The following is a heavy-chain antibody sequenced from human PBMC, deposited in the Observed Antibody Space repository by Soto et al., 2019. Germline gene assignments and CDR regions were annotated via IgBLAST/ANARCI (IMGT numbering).Heavy chain of an antibody. J-gene: IGHJ5*02. Sequence: SGPTLVNPTQTLTLTCTLSGISVGTSGVGVGWIRQPPGKALEWLALIYWDDDKRYSPSLKSRLTITKDTSKNQVVLTVTNMDPVDTATYYCVHSPIVLIDYWFDPWGQGNLVNVSS. CDR1: GISVGTSGVG. CDR3: VHSPIVLIDYWFDP. D-gene: IGHD2-8*02. V-gene: IGHV2-5*02. CDR2: IYWDDDK.